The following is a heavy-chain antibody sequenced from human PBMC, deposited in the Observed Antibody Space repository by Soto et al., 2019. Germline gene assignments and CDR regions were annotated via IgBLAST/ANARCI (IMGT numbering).Heavy chain of an antibody. CDR1: GYTFSNYD. V-gene: IGHV1-8*01. CDR3: AKVSRKGSAIDFDY. J-gene: IGHJ4*02. D-gene: IGHD3-10*01. Sequence: QVQLVQSGAELKKPGASVKVSCKASGYTFSNYDMNWVRQATGQGPEWIGWVNPNNGVTGYAQKFQGRVTLTTDMSTTTAYRELTSLRSEGTAIYYCAKVSRKGSAIDFDYWGQGTLITVSS. CDR2: VNPNNGVT.